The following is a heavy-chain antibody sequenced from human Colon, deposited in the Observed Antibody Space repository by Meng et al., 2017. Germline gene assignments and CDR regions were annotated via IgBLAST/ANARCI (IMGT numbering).Heavy chain of an antibody. Sequence: EVQLVESGGGLVQPGGSLRRSCAASGFTVSSNYMSWVRQAPGKGLEWVSVIYSGGSTYYADSVKGRFTISRDNSKNTLYLQMNSLRAEDTAVYYCARDHYDSSGYYPLDYWGQGTLVTVSS. CDR3: ARDHYDSSGYYPLDY. D-gene: IGHD3-22*01. V-gene: IGHV3-66*01. CDR2: IYSGGST. J-gene: IGHJ4*02. CDR1: GFTVSSNY.